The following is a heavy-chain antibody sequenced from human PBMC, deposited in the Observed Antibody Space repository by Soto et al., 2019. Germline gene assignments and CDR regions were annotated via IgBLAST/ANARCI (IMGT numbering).Heavy chain of an antibody. J-gene: IGHJ6*03. CDR1: GYTFRSYG. V-gene: IGHV1-18*01. Sequence: QVQLVQSGTEVKKPGASVKVSCKASGYTFRSYGISWVRRAPGQGPEGMGWNSGYNGNTHYPRKYQRKVTMTTDTATSTAYMELRSLRADDTAVYYCAKADSNYAGRFSYYYMDVWGNGTLVTVSS. CDR3: AKADSNYAGRFSYYYMDV. CDR2: NSGYNGNT. D-gene: IGHD4-4*01.